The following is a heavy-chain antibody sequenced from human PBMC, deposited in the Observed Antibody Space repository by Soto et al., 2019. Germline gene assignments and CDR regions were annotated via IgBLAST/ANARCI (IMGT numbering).Heavy chain of an antibody. CDR2: IKQDGSEK. D-gene: IGHD3-9*01. V-gene: IGHV3-7*03. Sequence: XESLLLSCAASGFTFSSYWMSWVRQAPGKGLEWVANIKQDGSEKYYVDSVKGRFTISRDNAKNSLYLQMNSLRAEDTAVYYCATYYDILTGYDYWGQGTLVTVSS. CDR3: ATYYDILTGYDY. CDR1: GFTFSSYW. J-gene: IGHJ4*02.